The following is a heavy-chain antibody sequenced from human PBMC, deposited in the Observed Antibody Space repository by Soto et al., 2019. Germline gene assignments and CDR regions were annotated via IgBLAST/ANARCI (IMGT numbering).Heavy chain of an antibody. J-gene: IGHJ6*03. CDR2: ISSSSSTI. V-gene: IGHV3-48*01. CDR3: ARGVYYYYYMDV. Sequence: GGSLRLSCAASGVPFSSYSMNWVRQAPGKGLEWVSYISSSSSTIYYADSVKGRFTISRDNAKNSLYLQMNSLRAEDTAVYYCARGVYYYYYMDVWGKGTTVTVSS. CDR1: GVPFSSYS.